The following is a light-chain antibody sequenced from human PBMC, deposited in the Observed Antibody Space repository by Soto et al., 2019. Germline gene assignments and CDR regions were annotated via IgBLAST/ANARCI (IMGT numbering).Light chain of an antibody. CDR2: GAS. Sequence: EIVMTQSPATLSVPPGERATLSCRASQSVRSSFLAWYQQKPGQAPRLLIYGASTRATGIPARFSGSGSGTEFTLTISSLQSEDFAVYYCQQYNNWPPITFGQGTRLEIK. J-gene: IGKJ5*01. V-gene: IGKV3-15*01. CDR3: QQYNNWPPIT. CDR1: QSVRSSF.